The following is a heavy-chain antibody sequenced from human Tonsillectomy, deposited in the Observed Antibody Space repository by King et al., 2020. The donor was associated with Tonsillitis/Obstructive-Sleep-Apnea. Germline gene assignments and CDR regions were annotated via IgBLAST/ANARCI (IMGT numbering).Heavy chain of an antibody. D-gene: IGHD6-19*01. Sequence: VQLVESGGGVVQPGRSLRLSCVASGFTFSGSGMHWVRQAPGKGLEWVAVIWYDGSNIYYAESLKCRFTISRDNSKNTLYLQINSLRAEDTAVYYCARKGYSSGWYYFDYWGQGTLVTVSS. CDR1: GFTFSGSG. CDR2: IWYDGSNI. J-gene: IGHJ4*02. V-gene: IGHV3-33*01. CDR3: ARKGYSSGWYYFDY.